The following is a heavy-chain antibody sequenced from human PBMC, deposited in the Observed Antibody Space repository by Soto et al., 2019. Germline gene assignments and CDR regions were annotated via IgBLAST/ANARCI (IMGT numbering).Heavy chain of an antibody. Sequence: PGGSLRLSCAASGFTFSSYSMNWVRQAPGRGLEWVSSISSSSNHIFYADSMKGRFTISRDNAKNSLYLQMNSPRAEDTAVYYCATYYDSGGYNFDYWGQGTLVTVSS. V-gene: IGHV3-21*06. CDR3: ATYYDSGGYNFDY. D-gene: IGHD3-22*01. CDR1: GFTFSSYS. J-gene: IGHJ4*02. CDR2: ISSSSNHI.